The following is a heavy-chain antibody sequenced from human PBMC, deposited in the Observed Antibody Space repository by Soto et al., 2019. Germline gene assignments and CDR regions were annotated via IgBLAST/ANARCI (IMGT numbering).Heavy chain of an antibody. V-gene: IGHV1-46*01. CDR3: ARASSHFWSGYYDGYYYYYGMDV. J-gene: IGHJ6*02. Sequence: ASVKVSCKASGYTFTSYYMHWVRQAAGQGLEWMGIINPIGGSTSYAQKFQGRVTMTRDTSTSTAYMELSSLRSEDTAVYYCARASSHFWSGYYDGYYYYYGMDVWGQGTTVTVSS. CDR2: INPIGGST. D-gene: IGHD3-3*02. CDR1: GYTFTSYY.